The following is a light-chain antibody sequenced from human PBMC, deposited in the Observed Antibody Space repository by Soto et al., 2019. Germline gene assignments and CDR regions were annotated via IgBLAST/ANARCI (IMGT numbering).Light chain of an antibody. Sequence: QSVLTQPPSASGTPGQTVTISCSGRFSNIGSNFIYWYQQLPGTAPKLLIYRNNERPSGVPDRFSASKSGTSASLAISGLRSEDEADYHCAAWDDSLSSVVFGGGTKLTVL. CDR2: RNN. J-gene: IGLJ3*02. CDR1: FSNIGSNF. CDR3: AAWDDSLSSVV. V-gene: IGLV1-47*01.